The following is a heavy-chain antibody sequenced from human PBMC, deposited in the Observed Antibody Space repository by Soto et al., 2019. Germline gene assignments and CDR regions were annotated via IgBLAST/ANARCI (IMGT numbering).Heavy chain of an antibody. D-gene: IGHD1-26*01. J-gene: IGHJ6*02. CDR3: ASHSGSSPEGRYYYGMDV. CDR2: IIPIFGTA. CDR1: GGTFSSYA. V-gene: IGHV1-69*12. Sequence: QVQLVQSGAEEKKPGSSVKVSCKASGGTFSSYAISWVRQAPGQGLEWMGGIIPIFGTADYAQKFQGRVTITADESTSTAYMELSSLRSEDTAVYYCASHSGSSPEGRYYYGMDVWGQGTTVTVSS.